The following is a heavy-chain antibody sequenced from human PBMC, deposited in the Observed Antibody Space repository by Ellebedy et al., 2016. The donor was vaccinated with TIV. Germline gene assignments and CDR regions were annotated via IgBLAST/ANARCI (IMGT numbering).Heavy chain of an antibody. V-gene: IGHV1-8*01. J-gene: IGHJ4*02. CDR3: ARGRGWYYDSSGYLDY. CDR1: GYTFTSYD. CDR2: MNPDSGNT. D-gene: IGHD3-22*01. Sequence: AASVKVSCKASGYTFTSYDINWVRQATGQGLEWMGWMNPDSGNTGYAQKFQGRVTMTRNTSISTAYMELSSLRSEDTAVYYCARGRGWYYDSSGYLDYWGQGTLVIVSS.